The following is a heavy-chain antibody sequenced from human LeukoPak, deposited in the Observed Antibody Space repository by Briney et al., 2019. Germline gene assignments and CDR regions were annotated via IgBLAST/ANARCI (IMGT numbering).Heavy chain of an antibody. V-gene: IGHV3-48*01. CDR3: ASVEHVYSGYGFNYYYYMDV. Sequence: GGSLRLSCAASGFTFSNYGMDWVRQAPGKGLEWISYISSSSSAIYYADSVKGRFTISRDNAKNSLYLQMNSLRADDTAVYYCASVEHVYSGYGFNYYYYMDVWGKGTTVTVSS. CDR2: ISSSSSAI. D-gene: IGHD5-12*01. CDR1: GFTFSNYG. J-gene: IGHJ6*03.